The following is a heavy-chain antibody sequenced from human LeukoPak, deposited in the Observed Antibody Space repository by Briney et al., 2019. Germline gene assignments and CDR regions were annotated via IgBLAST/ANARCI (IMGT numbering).Heavy chain of an antibody. V-gene: IGHV3-23*01. CDR2: ISENGGYT. CDR3: AKQLGYCSDGSCYFPY. Sequence: GGSLRLSCAASGFTFNNYPMSWVRQAPGKGLEWVSSISENGGYTYYADSVKGRFTISRDNSNNTVNLQMNSLRAEDTAVYYCAKQLGYCSDGSCYFPYWGQGTLVTVSS. D-gene: IGHD2-15*01. J-gene: IGHJ4*02. CDR1: GFTFNNYP.